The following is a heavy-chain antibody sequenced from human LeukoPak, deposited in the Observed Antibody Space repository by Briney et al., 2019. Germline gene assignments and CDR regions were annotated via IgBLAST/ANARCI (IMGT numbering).Heavy chain of an antibody. D-gene: IGHD5-12*01. CDR1: GGSISSSSYY. CDR3: ARQGGYALSYYYYMDV. CDR2: IYYSGST. J-gene: IGHJ6*03. Sequence: PSETLSLTCTVSGGSISSSSYYWGWIRQPPGKGLEWIGSIYYSGSTYYNPSLKSRVTISVDTSKNQFSLKLSSVTAADTAVYYCARQGGYALSYYYYMDVWGKGTTVTISS. V-gene: IGHV4-39*01.